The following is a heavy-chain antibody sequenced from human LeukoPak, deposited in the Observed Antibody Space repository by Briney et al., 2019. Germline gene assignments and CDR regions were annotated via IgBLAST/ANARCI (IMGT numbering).Heavy chain of an antibody. J-gene: IGHJ4*02. CDR3: ARESIFGVVPTGPYDY. V-gene: IGHV4-39*07. CDR1: GVSISSSNSY. D-gene: IGHD3-3*01. CDR2: IYYSGST. Sequence: SETLSLTCTVSGVSISSSNSYWGWIRQPPGKGLEWIGSIYYSGSTYYNPSLKSRVTISVDTSKNQFSLKLSSVTAADTAVYYCARESIFGVVPTGPYDYWGQGTLVTVSS.